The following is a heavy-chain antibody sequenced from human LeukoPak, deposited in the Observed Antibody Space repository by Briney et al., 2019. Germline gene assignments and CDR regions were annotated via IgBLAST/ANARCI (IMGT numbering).Heavy chain of an antibody. V-gene: IGHV4-59*01. CDR2: IYYSGTT. CDR1: GGSISNYY. D-gene: IGHD3-10*01. CDR3: ARSYGSGSYYKSYYFDY. Sequence: PSETLSLTCTVSGGSISNYYWSWIRQPPGKGLEWIGYIYYSGTTNYNPSLKSRVTISVDTSKNQFSLKLSSVTAADTAVYYCARSYGSGSYYKSYYFDYWGQGTLVTVSS. J-gene: IGHJ4*02.